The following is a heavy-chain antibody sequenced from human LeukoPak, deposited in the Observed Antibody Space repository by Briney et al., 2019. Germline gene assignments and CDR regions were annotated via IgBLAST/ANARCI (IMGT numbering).Heavy chain of an antibody. CDR3: ARGPTTTDYGDYFDI. V-gene: IGHV4-59*11. CDR2: IYHSGST. CDR1: GTSISSHY. J-gene: IGHJ3*02. Sequence: PSETLSLTCTVSGTSISSHYWNWIRQPPGKGLEWIGYIYHSGSTYYNPSLKSRVTISVDRSKNQFSLKLSSVTAADTAVYYCARGPTTTDYGDYFDIWGQGTMVTVSS. D-gene: IGHD4-17*01.